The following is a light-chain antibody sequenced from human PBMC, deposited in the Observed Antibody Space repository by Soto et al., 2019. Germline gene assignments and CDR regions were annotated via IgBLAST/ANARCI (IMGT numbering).Light chain of an antibody. J-gene: IGKJ3*01. CDR3: RHANSSLRGT. CDR2: AAS. V-gene: IGKV1-12*01. CDR1: QGISSW. Sequence: DIQMTQSPYSVSASVGDRVTITCRASQGISSWLAWYQQKPGIAPNLLIYAASSLQIVVPSRFSGIGCGPDFSLTITSLQTEDFATHYCRHANSSLRGTFGPGTKVDMK.